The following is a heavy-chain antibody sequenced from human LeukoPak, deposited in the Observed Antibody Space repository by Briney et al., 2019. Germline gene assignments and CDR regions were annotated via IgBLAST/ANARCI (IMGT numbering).Heavy chain of an antibody. CDR1: GFTFSSYG. J-gene: IGHJ4*02. Sequence: PGGSLRLSCAASGFTFSSYGMHWVRQAPGKGLEWVAVIWYDGSNKYYADSVKGRFTISRDNSKNTLYLQMNSLRAEDTAVYYCARAMGRRMTAIGYWGQGTLVTVSS. CDR2: IWYDGSNK. V-gene: IGHV3-33*01. CDR3: ARAMGRRMTAIGY. D-gene: IGHD2-21*02.